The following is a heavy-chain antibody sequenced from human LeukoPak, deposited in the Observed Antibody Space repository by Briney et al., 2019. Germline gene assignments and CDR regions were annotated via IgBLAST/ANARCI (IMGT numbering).Heavy chain of an antibody. V-gene: IGHV3-23*01. CDR3: AKAETTVTPADS. Sequence: GGSLRLSCAASGFTFSSYAMNWVRQAPGKGLEWVSSISSSSSYIYYADSVKGWFTISRDNSKNTLYLQMNSLRAEDTAVYYCAKAETTVTPADSWGQGTLVTVSS. CDR2: ISSSSSYI. J-gene: IGHJ4*02. CDR1: GFTFSSYA. D-gene: IGHD4-17*01.